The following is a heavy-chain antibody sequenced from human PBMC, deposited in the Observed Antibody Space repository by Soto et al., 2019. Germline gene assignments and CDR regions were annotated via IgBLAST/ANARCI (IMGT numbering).Heavy chain of an antibody. CDR1: GFVSTNHN. Sequence: QAHLVQSGAEVKMPGDSVQVSCKASGFVSTNHNFHWVRQAPGQSLEWMGRINAGNGNTQYSQNFQGRITFTTDPSASTAFIELTNLRFGDRAIYFCASDYGSNWRLWGQGTLVSVSS. V-gene: IGHV1-3*01. J-gene: IGHJ4*02. CDR3: ASDYGSNWRL. D-gene: IGHD6-19*01. CDR2: INAGNGNT.